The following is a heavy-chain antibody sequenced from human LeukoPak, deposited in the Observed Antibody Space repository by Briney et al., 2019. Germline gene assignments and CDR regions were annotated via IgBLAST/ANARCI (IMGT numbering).Heavy chain of an antibody. CDR2: IYTGGGT. CDR1: GFSISHYY. J-gene: IGHJ4*02. D-gene: IGHD2-21*02. CDR3: ARGQAYCGADCYSY. Sequence: PGGSLRLSCAASGFSISHYYMTWVRQTPGKGLDWVSVIYTGGGTNYGDSVKGRFTISRDNSKNTLYLQMNSLRADDTAIYYCARGQAYCGADCYSYWGQGTLVTVSS. V-gene: IGHV3-66*01.